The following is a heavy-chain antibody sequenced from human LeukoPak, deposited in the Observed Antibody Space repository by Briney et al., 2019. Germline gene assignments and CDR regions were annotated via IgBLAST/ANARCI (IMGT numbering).Heavy chain of an antibody. J-gene: IGHJ4*02. V-gene: IGHV4-31*03. D-gene: IGHD6-6*01. CDR3: ARGKREYSSSFDY. Sequence: SETLSLTCTVSGGSISSGGHYWNWIRQHPGKGLEWIGYIFYSGSTYYNPSLKSRLTISVDTSKNQFSLKLSSVTAADTAVYYCARGKREYSSSFDYWGQGTLVTVSS. CDR2: IFYSGST. CDR1: GGSISSGGHY.